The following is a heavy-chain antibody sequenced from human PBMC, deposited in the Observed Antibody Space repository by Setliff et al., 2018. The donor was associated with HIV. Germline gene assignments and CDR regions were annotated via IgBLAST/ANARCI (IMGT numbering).Heavy chain of an antibody. CDR1: GFTFSSYT. J-gene: IGHJ4*02. Sequence: PGGSLRLPCAASGFTFSSYTMNWVRQAPGKGLEWVSSISSSGSNKYYADSVRGRFTISRDNSKNTLYLQMNSLRAEDTAVYYCAKTSSSSEYYFDYWGQGTLVTVSS. V-gene: IGHV3-21*01. CDR2: ISSSGSNK. CDR3: AKTSSSSEYYFDY. D-gene: IGHD6-13*01.